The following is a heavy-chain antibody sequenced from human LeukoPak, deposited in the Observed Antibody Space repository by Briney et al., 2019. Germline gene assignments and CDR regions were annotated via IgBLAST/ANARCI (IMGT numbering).Heavy chain of an antibody. Sequence: ASVKVSCKASGYTFTGYYMHWVRQAPGQGLEWMGWINPNSGGTNYAQKFQGRVTMTRDTSISTAYMELSRLRSDDTAVYYCARVVGGIQLWLNCWGQGTLVTVSS. CDR3: ARVVGGIQLWLNC. CDR2: INPNSGGT. J-gene: IGHJ4*02. D-gene: IGHD5-18*01. V-gene: IGHV1-2*02. CDR1: GYTFTGYY.